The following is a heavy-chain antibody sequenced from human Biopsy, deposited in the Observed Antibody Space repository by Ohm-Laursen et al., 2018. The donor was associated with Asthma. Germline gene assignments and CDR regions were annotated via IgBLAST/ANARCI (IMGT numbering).Heavy chain of an antibody. CDR1: GFTFGTYA. Sequence: LRLSCAASGFTFGTYAMHWVRQAPGKGLEWISYINGKSNSIEYADSVKGRFTISRDNAKNSLYLQMNSLRAEDTAVYYCARTFHFWSPYHAEHYQLWGQGTLVTVPS. CDR3: ARTFHFWSPYHAEHYQL. D-gene: IGHD3-3*02. V-gene: IGHV3-48*04. J-gene: IGHJ1*01. CDR2: INGKSNSI.